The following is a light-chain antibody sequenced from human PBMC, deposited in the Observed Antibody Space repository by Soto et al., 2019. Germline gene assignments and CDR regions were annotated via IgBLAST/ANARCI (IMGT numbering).Light chain of an antibody. V-gene: IGKV3-20*01. J-gene: IGKJ1*01. Sequence: EIVLTQSPGTLSLSPGQRATLSCRASQSISTKSFAWYQQKPGQAPRLLIYGASSRATGIPDRFSGSGSGTDFTLTISRLEPEDFAVYYCHQYGSSLWTFGQGTKVEIK. CDR3: HQYGSSLWT. CDR2: GAS. CDR1: QSISTKS.